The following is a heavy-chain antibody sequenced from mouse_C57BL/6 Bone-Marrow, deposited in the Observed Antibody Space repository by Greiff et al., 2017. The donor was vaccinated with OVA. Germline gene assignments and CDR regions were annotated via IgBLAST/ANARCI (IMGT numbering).Heavy chain of an antibody. Sequence: QVQLQQSGAELARPGASVKLSCKASGYTFTSYGISWVKQRTGQGLEWIGEIYPRSGNTYYNEKFKGKATLTADKSSSTAYMELRSLTSEDSAVYFCARWGIYYGSSYWYFDVWGTGTTVTVSS. CDR1: GYTFTSYG. CDR3: ARWGIYYGSSYWYFDV. D-gene: IGHD1-1*01. CDR2: IYPRSGNT. J-gene: IGHJ1*03. V-gene: IGHV1-81*01.